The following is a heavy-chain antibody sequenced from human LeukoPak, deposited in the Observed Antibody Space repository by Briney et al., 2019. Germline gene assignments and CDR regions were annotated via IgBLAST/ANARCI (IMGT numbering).Heavy chain of an antibody. CDR3: ARGPYCSSTSCYRGYYYYGMDV. CDR2: INHSGST. Sequence: SETLSLTCAVYGGSFSGYYWSWIRQPPGKGLEWIGEINHSGSTNYNPSLKSRVTISVDTSKNQFSLKPSSVTAADTAVYYCARGPYCSSTSCYRGYYYYGMDVWGQGTTVTVSS. CDR1: GGSFSGYY. D-gene: IGHD2-2*01. J-gene: IGHJ6*02. V-gene: IGHV4-34*01.